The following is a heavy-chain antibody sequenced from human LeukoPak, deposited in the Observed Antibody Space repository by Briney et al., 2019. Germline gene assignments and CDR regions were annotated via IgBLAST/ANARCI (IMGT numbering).Heavy chain of an antibody. D-gene: IGHD6-13*01. CDR3: ARAGGSSSSGWFDP. CDR1: GFTFSDYY. J-gene: IGHJ5*02. V-gene: IGHV3-11*01. CDR2: ISSSGSTI. Sequence: KPGGSLRLSCAASGFTFSDYYMSWIRQAPGKELEWASYISSSGSTIYYADSVKGRFTISRDNAKNSLYLQMNSLRAEDTAVYYCARAGGSSSSGWFDPWGQGTLVTVSS.